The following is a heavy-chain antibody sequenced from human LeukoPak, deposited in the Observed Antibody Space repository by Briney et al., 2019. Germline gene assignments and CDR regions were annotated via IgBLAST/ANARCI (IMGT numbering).Heavy chain of an antibody. J-gene: IGHJ4*02. CDR1: GGSINSSPYY. CDR2: IHFGGGT. Sequence: PSETLSLTCTVSGGSINSSPYYWGCIRQPPGKGLECIGNIHFGGGTYYNPSLESRVTISVDTSRNQFSVKLSSVTAADTAAYYCARRGLTSTSWYPFDYWGQGTLVTVSS. CDR3: ARRGLTSTSWYPFDY. V-gene: IGHV4-39*01. D-gene: IGHD6-13*01.